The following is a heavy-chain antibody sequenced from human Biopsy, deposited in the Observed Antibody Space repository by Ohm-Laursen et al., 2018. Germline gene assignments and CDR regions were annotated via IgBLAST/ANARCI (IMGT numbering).Heavy chain of an antibody. Sequence: SDTLSLTCAVYGGSFSDYYWTWIRQPPGKGLEWIGEINHRGTTNYNPSLKSRVTMSVDTSKNQFSLKVYSVTAADTAIYYCATTTMDTSGWYGNYFDSWGQGALVTVSS. V-gene: IGHV4-34*01. J-gene: IGHJ4*02. D-gene: IGHD6-19*01. CDR2: INHRGTT. CDR1: GGSFSDYY. CDR3: ATTTMDTSGWYGNYFDS.